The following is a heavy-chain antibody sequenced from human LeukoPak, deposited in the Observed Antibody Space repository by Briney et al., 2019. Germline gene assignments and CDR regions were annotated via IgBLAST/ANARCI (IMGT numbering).Heavy chain of an antibody. V-gene: IGHV4-34*01. J-gene: IGHJ4*02. CDR1: GGSFSGYY. D-gene: IGHD3-22*01. Sequence: KPSENLSLTCAVYGGSFSGYYWGWIRQPPGKGLEWIGEINHSGSTNYNPSLKSRVTISVDTSKNQFSLKLSSVTAADTAVYYCATFPYYYDSSDYWGQGTLVTVSS. CDR2: INHSGST. CDR3: ATFPYYYDSSDY.